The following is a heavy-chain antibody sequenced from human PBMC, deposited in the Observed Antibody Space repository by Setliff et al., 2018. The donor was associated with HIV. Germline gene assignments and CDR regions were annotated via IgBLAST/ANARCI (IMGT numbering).Heavy chain of an antibody. V-gene: IGHV3-72*01. CDR3: ASFPTITASQDVFDI. D-gene: IGHD4-4*01. CDR1: GFTVSSNY. Sequence: GGSLRLSCVVSGFTVSSNYMSWVRQAPGKGLEWVGRTRNKANSYTTEYAASVKGRISVSRDDSKNSVYLQMNSLKTEDTAIYYCASFPTITASQDVFDIWGHGTMVTVSS. CDR2: TRNKANSYTT. J-gene: IGHJ3*02.